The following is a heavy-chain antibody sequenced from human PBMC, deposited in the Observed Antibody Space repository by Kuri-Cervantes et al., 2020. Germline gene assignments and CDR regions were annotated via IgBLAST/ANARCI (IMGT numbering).Heavy chain of an antibody. Sequence: GSLRLSCTVSGGSISSYYWSWIRQPPGKGLEWIGYIYYSGSTNYNPSLKSRVTISVDTSKNQSSLKLSSVTAADTAVYYCARGSGWYGYWGQGTLVTVSS. CDR2: IYYSGST. CDR3: ARGSGWYGY. J-gene: IGHJ4*02. CDR1: GGSISSYY. D-gene: IGHD6-19*01. V-gene: IGHV4-59*01.